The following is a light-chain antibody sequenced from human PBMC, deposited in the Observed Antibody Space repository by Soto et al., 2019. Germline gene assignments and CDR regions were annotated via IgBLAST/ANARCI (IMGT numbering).Light chain of an antibody. V-gene: IGKV3-20*01. CDR3: QQYGSSPPYT. CDR1: QSVSSSY. CDR2: GAS. J-gene: IGKJ2*01. Sequence: EIVLTQSPGTLSLSPGERATLSCRASQSVSSSYLAWYQQKPGQAPRLLIYGASSRATGIPDRFSGSGSGTDSAPTISRLEPEDFAVYYCQQYGSSPPYTFGQGTKLEIK.